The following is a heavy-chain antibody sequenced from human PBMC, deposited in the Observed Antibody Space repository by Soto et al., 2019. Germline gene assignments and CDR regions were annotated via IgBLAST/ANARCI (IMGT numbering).Heavy chain of an antibody. D-gene: IGHD2-15*01. CDR1: GFTFSDYY. Sequence: GGSLRLSCAASGFTFSDYYMSWIRQAPGRGLEWVSYISSSGSTIYYADSVKGRFTISRDNAKNSLYLQMNSLRAEDTAVYYCAGDRGVLGYCSGGSCYYYYGMDVWGQGTTVTVSS. J-gene: IGHJ6*02. V-gene: IGHV3-11*01. CDR3: AGDRGVLGYCSGGSCYYYYGMDV. CDR2: ISSSGSTI.